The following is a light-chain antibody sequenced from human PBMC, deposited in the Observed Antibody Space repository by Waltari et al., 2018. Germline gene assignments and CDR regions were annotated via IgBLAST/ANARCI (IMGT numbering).Light chain of an antibody. CDR3: QQRSELPLT. CDR2: DAS. V-gene: IGKV3-11*01. J-gene: IGKJ4*01. Sequence: EIVLTQSPATLSLSPGERATLSCRASQSISNYLGWYPQKLGQAPRLLVYDASKRAAGIPARFSGSGFATDFTLTISSLEPEDFAVYYCQQRSELPLTFGGGTKVEMK. CDR1: QSISNY.